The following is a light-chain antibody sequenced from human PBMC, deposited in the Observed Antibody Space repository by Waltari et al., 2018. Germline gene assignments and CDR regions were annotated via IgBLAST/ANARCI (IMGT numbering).Light chain of an antibody. V-gene: IGKV3-20*01. CDR1: QDISSSY. CDR3: QQYDTSTEWT. CDR2: DAS. Sequence: EIVLTQSPRTLSLSPGQRATLSCRASQDISSSYLAWHQQRPGQAPRLLIYDASSRATGVPGRCSGSGSGTDFTLTISGLEPEDVAVYYCQQYDTSTEWTFGQGTKVEIK. J-gene: IGKJ1*01.